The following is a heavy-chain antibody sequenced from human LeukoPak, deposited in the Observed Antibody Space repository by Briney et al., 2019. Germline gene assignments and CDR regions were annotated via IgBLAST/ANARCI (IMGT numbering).Heavy chain of an antibody. CDR3: ARVFRGYSYATPLAKIFDY. V-gene: IGHV3-11*01. J-gene: IGHJ4*02. Sequence: GGSLRLSCAASGFTFSDYNMRWIRQAPGQGLEWVSSISRSGSTKYYADSVKGRFTISRDNAKNSLFLQMNSLRAEDTAVYYCARVFRGYSYATPLAKIFDYWGQGTLVTVSS. CDR1: GFTFSDYN. CDR2: ISRSGSTK. D-gene: IGHD5-18*01.